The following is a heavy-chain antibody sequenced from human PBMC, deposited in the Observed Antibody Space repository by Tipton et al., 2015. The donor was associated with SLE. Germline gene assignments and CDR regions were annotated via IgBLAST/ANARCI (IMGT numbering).Heavy chain of an antibody. CDR3: ARSDAFDI. Sequence: LSLTCAASGFTFSSYSMNWVRQAPGKGLEWVSSISSSSSYIYYADSVKGRFTISRDNAKNSLYLQMNSLRAEDTAVYYCARSDAFDIWGQGTMVTVSS. CDR1: GFTFSSYS. V-gene: IGHV3-21*03. J-gene: IGHJ3*02. CDR2: ISSSSSYI.